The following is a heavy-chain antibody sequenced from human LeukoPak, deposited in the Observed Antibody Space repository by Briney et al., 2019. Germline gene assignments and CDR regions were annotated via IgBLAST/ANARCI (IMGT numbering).Heavy chain of an antibody. J-gene: IGHJ4*02. Sequence: GGSLRLSCAASGFTFDDYGMSWVRQAPGKGLEWVSTISRSGVATYYANSVKGRFTISRDNSKNTVYLQMSSLRAEDTAMYYCAKHSHDGSAPYYEVQLDYWGQGTLVTVSS. V-gene: IGHV3-23*01. D-gene: IGHD3-22*01. CDR3: AKHSHDGSAPYYEVQLDY. CDR2: ISRSGVAT. CDR1: GFTFDDYG.